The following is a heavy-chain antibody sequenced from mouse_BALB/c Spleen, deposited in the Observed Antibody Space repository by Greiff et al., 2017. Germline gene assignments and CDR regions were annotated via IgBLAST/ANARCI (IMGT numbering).Heavy chain of an antibody. V-gene: IGHV5-4*02. CDR2: ISDGGSYT. J-gene: IGHJ2*01. CDR1: GFTFSDYY. Sequence: EVHLLESGGGLVKPGGSLKLSCAASGFTFSDYYMYWVRQTPEKRLEWVATISDGGSYTYYPDSVKGRFTISRDNAKNTLYLQMSSLKSEDTAMYYCARGYDYDDYWGQGTTLTVSS. D-gene: IGHD2-4*01. CDR3: ARGYDYDDY.